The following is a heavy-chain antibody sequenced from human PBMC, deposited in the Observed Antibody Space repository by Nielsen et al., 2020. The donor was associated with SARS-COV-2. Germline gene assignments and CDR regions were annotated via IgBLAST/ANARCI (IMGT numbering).Heavy chain of an antibody. J-gene: IGHJ4*02. CDR2: ISSSGSYI. CDR3: GGASAGC. CDR1: GFTFSTYS. D-gene: IGHD6-13*01. Sequence: GGSLRLSCAASGFTFSTYSMNWVRQAPGKGLEWVSSISSSGSYIYQADSLKGRFTISRDNAKNTLYLQMDSLRAEDTAVYYCGGASAGCWGQGTLVTVSS. V-gene: IGHV3-21*01.